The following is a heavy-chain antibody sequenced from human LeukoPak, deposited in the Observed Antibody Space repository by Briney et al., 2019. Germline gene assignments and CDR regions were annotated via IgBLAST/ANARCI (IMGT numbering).Heavy chain of an antibody. D-gene: IGHD5-24*01. V-gene: IGHV5-51*01. Sequence: GESLRISCQGFGYPFTTSWIVRVRQLPGKGLEWTAIIYAGNSDAKYSPSFQGQVSISTDRSISTAYLHWSSLKASDTAIYYCAIINHPDGRVYWGQGTLVTVSS. CDR1: GYPFTTSW. J-gene: IGHJ4*02. CDR3: AIINHPDGRVY. CDR2: IYAGNSDA.